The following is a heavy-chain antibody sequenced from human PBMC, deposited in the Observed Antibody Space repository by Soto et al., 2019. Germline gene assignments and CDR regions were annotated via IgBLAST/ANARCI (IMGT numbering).Heavy chain of an antibody. Sequence: EVQLLESGGGLVQPGGSLRLSCAASGFTFSSYAMSWVRQAPGKGLEWVSAISGSGGSTYYADSVKGRFTISGDNSKNTLYLQVTRLRAEDTAVYYCATAMVRGAMPPILDYWGQGTLVTVSS. V-gene: IGHV3-23*01. CDR1: GFTFSSYA. J-gene: IGHJ4*02. D-gene: IGHD3-10*01. CDR3: ATAMVRGAMPPILDY. CDR2: ISGSGGST.